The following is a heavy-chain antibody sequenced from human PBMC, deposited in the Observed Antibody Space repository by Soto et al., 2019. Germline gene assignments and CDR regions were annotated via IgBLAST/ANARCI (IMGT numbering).Heavy chain of an antibody. Sequence: QVQLQQWGAGLLKPSETLSLTCAVYGGSFSGYYWSWIRQPPGKGLEWIGEINHSGSTNYNPSLKSRVTISVDTSKNQFSLKLSSVTAADTAVYYCARAGEQGLSLHGMDVWGQGTTVTVSS. CDR1: GGSFSGYY. V-gene: IGHV4-34*01. J-gene: IGHJ6*02. CDR2: INHSGST. CDR3: ARAGEQGLSLHGMDV. D-gene: IGHD6-19*01.